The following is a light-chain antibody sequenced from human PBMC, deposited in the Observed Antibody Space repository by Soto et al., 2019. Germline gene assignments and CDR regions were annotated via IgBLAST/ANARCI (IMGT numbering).Light chain of an antibody. CDR3: QQSYSTPFT. J-gene: IGKJ3*01. Sequence: DIQMPQSPSSLSASVGASVTITCGASQSISRYLNWYQKKPGKAPKLLIYAASSLQSGVPSRFSGTGSGKDFTLTISSLQPEEFATYYGQQSYSTPFTFGPGTKVDIK. CDR1: QSISRY. V-gene: IGKV1-39*01. CDR2: AAS.